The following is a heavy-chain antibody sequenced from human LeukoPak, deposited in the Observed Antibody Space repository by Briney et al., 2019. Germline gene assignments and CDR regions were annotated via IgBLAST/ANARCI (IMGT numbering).Heavy chain of an antibody. Sequence: SETLSLTCTVSGGSVSSGTYYWSWIRQPPGKGLEWIGYIYYTGSTKYNPSLKSRVTISVDTSKNQFSLNLSSVTAADTAVYYCARGKNFDYWGQGTLVTVSS. CDR3: ARGKNFDY. CDR2: IYYTGST. D-gene: IGHD3-10*01. J-gene: IGHJ4*02. CDR1: GGSVSSGTYY. V-gene: IGHV4-61*01.